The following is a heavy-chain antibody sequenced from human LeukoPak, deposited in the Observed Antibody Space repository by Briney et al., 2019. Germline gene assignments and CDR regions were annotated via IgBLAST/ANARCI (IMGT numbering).Heavy chain of an antibody. J-gene: IGHJ3*02. D-gene: IGHD3-22*01. CDR1: GLTFSSYA. V-gene: IGHV3-23*01. CDR3: AKEPYDSSGYYDAFDI. CDR2: ISGSGGST. Sequence: PGGSLRLSCAAPGLTFSSYAMSWGRQAPGKGLEWVSAISGSGGSTYYADSVKGRFTISRDNSKNTLYLQMNSLRAEDTAVYYCAKEPYDSSGYYDAFDIWGQGTMVTVSS.